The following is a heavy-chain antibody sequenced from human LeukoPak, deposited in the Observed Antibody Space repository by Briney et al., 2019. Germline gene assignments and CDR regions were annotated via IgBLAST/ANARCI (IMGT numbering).Heavy chain of an antibody. V-gene: IGHV3-23*01. CDR3: ARADGDYVGGAFDI. D-gene: IGHD4-17*01. J-gene: IGHJ3*02. CDR1: GFTFSSYA. Sequence: GGSLRLSCAASGFTFSSYAMSWVRQAPGKGLEWVSGISGSGGITYYADSVKGRFTISRDNSKNTLYLQMNSLRAEDTAVYYCARADGDYVGGAFDIWGQGTMVTVSS. CDR2: ISGSGGIT.